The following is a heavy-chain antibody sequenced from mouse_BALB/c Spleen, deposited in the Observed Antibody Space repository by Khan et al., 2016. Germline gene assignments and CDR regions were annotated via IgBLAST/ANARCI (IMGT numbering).Heavy chain of an antibody. CDR3: TDRYDARCTY. J-gene: IGHJ3*01. Sequence: QVQLQQSGAELVRPGASVKLSCKALGYTFTDYEMHWVRQTPVHGLEWIGGFHPGSGGTAYNQRFKGKATLTDDKSSSTAYMELSSLTSEDYAVYYCTDRYDARCTYWGQGTLVTVSA. CDR1: GYTFTDYE. D-gene: IGHD2-14*01. V-gene: IGHV1-15*01. CDR2: FHPGSGGT.